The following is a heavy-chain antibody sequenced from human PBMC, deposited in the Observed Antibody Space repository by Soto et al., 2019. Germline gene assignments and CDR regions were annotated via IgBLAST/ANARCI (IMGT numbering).Heavy chain of an antibody. Sequence: EVQLVESGGGLVQPGGSLRLSCAAFGFTYNSYDMIWVRQVTGKGLEWIASMGGAGAREYSGSVKGRFIISRDNAKNSLYLQMDSLRVADTGVSYCTRATFGVGMDLWGHGTPVTVSS. V-gene: IGHV3-13*01. D-gene: IGHD3-10*01. CDR2: MGGAGAR. J-gene: IGHJ6*02. CDR1: GFTYNSYD. CDR3: TRATFGVGMDL.